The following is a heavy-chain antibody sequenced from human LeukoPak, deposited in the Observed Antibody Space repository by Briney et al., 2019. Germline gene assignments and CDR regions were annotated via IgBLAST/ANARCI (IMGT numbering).Heavy chain of an antibody. CDR2: IIPIFGTA. Sequence: SVKVSCKASGYTFTSYYMHWVRQAPGQGLEWMGGIIPIFGTANYAQKFQGRVTITADKSTSTAYMELSSLRSEDTAVYYCASAPGSDAYFDYWGQGTLVTVSS. D-gene: IGHD2-8*01. V-gene: IGHV1-69*06. CDR3: ASAPGSDAYFDY. J-gene: IGHJ4*02. CDR1: GYTFTSYY.